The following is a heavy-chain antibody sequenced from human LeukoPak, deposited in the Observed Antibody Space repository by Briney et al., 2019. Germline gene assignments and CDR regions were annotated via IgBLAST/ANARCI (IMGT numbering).Heavy chain of an antibody. CDR3: ASYVWGSYFGPKRFDY. J-gene: IGHJ4*02. D-gene: IGHD3-16*01. CDR1: GGSITTSYHY. CDR2: IYYSGST. V-gene: IGHV4-39*01. Sequence: PSETLSLTCTVSGGSITTSYHYWGWIRQPPGKGLEWIGSIYYSGSTYYNPSLKSRVTISVDTSKNQFSLKLSSVAAADTAVYYCASYVWGSYFGPKRFDYWGQGTLVTVSS.